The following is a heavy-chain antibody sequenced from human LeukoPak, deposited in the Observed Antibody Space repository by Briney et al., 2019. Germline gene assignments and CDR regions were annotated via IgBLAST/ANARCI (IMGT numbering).Heavy chain of an antibody. V-gene: IGHV1-8*01. CDR3: ARVPHCSSTSCRYYFDY. CDR1: GYTFTSYD. Sequence: GASVTVSFKASGYTFTSYDINWVRQATGQGLEWMGWMNPNSGNTGYAQNFQGRVTMTRTTSISTAYMELSSLRSEDTAVYYCARVPHCSSTSCRYYFDYWGQGTLVTVSS. D-gene: IGHD2-2*01. J-gene: IGHJ4*02. CDR2: MNPNSGNT.